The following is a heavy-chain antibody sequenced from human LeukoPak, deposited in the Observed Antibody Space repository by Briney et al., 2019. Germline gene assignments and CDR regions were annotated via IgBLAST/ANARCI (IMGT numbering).Heavy chain of an antibody. V-gene: IGHV4-30-4*08. Sequence: SQTLSLTCTVSGDSINSGTYYWSWIRHHPGNGLEWIGYIYYSGSAYYNPSLKSRVSISLDSSKNQFSLKLSSVTASDTAIYYCASLGLLLWFGADYWGQGTLVTVSS. D-gene: IGHD3-10*01. CDR1: GDSINSGTYY. J-gene: IGHJ4*02. CDR2: IYYSGSA. CDR3: ASLGLLLWFGADY.